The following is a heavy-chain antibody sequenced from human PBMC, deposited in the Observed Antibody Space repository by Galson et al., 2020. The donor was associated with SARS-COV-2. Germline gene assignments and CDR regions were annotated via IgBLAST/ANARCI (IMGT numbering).Heavy chain of an antibody. CDR1: GGSISGISYY. CDR2: IYSSGST. V-gene: IGHV4-61*02. J-gene: IGHJ4*02. CDR3: AAGPVACTGE. Sequence: SETLSLTCAVSGGSISGISYYWSWIRQPAGKGLEWIGRIYSSGSTNYNPSLKSRVTISVDTSKNQFSLKLTSVTAADTAVYYCAAGPVACTGEWGQGTLVTVSS. D-gene: IGHD6-19*01.